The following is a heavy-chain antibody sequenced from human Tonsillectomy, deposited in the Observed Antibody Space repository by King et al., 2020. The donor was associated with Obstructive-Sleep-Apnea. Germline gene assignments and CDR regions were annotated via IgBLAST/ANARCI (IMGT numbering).Heavy chain of an antibody. J-gene: IGHJ4*02. V-gene: IGHV4-39*07. CDR3: ARILEARHYGGYSYYFDY. CDR1: GDSISSRSFY. Sequence: QLQESGPGLVKPSETLSLTCTVSGDSISSRSFYWGWIRQPPGKGLEWIGSIYYTGSTYYSPSLKSRVTMSVDTSKNQFSLKLTSVTAADTAVYFCARILEARHYGGYSYYFDYWGQGTLVTVSS. D-gene: IGHD5-12*01. CDR2: IYYTGST.